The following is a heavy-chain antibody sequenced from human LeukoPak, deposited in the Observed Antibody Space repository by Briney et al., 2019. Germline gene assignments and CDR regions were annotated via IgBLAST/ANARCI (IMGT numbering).Heavy chain of an antibody. Sequence: PSETLSLTCAVSGGSITSSNWWTWVRQAPGKGLEWIGEVYYSGITNYNPSLKSRVTISVDTSKNQFSLKLSSVTAADTAVYYCARDKVGAAAAHFDYWGQGTLVTVSS. CDR1: GGSITSSNW. J-gene: IGHJ4*02. V-gene: IGHV4-4*02. CDR2: VYYSGIT. D-gene: IGHD6-13*01. CDR3: ARDKVGAAAAHFDY.